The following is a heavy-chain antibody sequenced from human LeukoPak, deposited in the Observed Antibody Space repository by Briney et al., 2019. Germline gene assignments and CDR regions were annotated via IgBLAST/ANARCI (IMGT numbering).Heavy chain of an antibody. D-gene: IGHD1-7*01. V-gene: IGHV1-3*03. CDR1: GYTFTSYA. CDR3: ARGHLELTHYYFDY. Sequence: ASVKVSCKASGYTFTSYAMHWVRQAPGQRLEWMGWINAGNGNTKYSQEFQGRVTITRDTSASTAYMELSSLRSEDMAVYYCARGHLELTHYYFDYWGQGTLVTVSS. CDR2: INAGNGNT. J-gene: IGHJ4*02.